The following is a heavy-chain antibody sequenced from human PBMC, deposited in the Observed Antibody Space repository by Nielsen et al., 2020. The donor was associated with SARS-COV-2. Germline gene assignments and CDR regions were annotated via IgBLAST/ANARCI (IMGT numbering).Heavy chain of an antibody. CDR1: GFTFSDYY. J-gene: IGHJ4*02. CDR2: ISSSSSYT. D-gene: IGHD1-26*01. Sequence: GGSLRLSCAASGFTFSDYYMSWIRQAPGKGLEWVSYISSSSSYTNYADSVKGRFTISRDNARNTLYLQMNSLRAEDTAVYYCARLRVGAMPYYFDYWGQGTLVTVSS. CDR3: ARLRVGAMPYYFDY. V-gene: IGHV3-11*03.